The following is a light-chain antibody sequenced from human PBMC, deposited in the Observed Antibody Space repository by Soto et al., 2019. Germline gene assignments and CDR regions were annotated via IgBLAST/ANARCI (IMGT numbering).Light chain of an antibody. V-gene: IGKV3-20*01. CDR3: QYYGNSRIT. CDR2: GAS. CDR1: QNIRDRY. J-gene: IGKJ5*01. Sequence: EIVLTQSPGTLSLSPGERATLSCRASQNIRDRYLAWYQQTPGQAPRLLIYGASNRATGIPDRFSGSGSGTDFTLTINRLEPEDFGVYYCQYYGNSRITFGQGTRLEIK.